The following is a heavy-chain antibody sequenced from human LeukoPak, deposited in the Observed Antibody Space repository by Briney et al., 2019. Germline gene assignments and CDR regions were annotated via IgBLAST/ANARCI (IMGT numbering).Heavy chain of an antibody. CDR1: GFRFTDYA. D-gene: IGHD3-22*01. CDR2: ISDSGGSS. V-gene: IGHV3-23*01. CDR3: ARDEVYYYDSSGYRYTYFDY. Sequence: PGGSLRLSCAASGFRFTDYAMSWVRQAPGKGLQWVSGISDSGGSSYYTDSVKGRFTISRDNAKNSLYLQMNSLRAEDTAVYYCARDEVYYYDSSGYRYTYFDYWGQGTLVTVSS. J-gene: IGHJ4*02.